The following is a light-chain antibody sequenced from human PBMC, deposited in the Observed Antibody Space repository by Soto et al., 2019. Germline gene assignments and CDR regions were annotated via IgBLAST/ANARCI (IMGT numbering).Light chain of an antibody. CDR1: SSNIGAGYD. Sequence: QSVLTQPPSVSGAPGQRVTISCTGSSSNIGAGYDVHWYQQLPGTAPKLLIYGNTNRPSGVPDRFSASKSGTSASLAITGLQAEDGADYYCQSYDSSLSCWVFGGGTQLTVL. V-gene: IGLV1-40*01. J-gene: IGLJ3*02. CDR2: GNT. CDR3: QSYDSSLSCWV.